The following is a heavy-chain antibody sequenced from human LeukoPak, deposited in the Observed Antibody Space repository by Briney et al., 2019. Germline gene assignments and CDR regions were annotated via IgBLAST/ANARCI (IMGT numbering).Heavy chain of an antibody. Sequence: GGSLRLSCTASGITFSDYSMNWVRQAPGRGLEWVSYISSSSTTYYADSVRGRFTISRDNAKNSLYLQMSSLRAEDSAVYYCASLTVVGSYYYYMGVWGNGTTVTVSS. CDR3: ASLTVVGSYYYYMGV. J-gene: IGHJ6*03. CDR2: ISSSSTT. V-gene: IGHV3-69-1*01. CDR1: GITFSDYS. D-gene: IGHD3-10*01.